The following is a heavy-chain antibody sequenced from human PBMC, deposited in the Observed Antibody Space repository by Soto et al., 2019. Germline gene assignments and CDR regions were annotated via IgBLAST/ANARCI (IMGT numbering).Heavy chain of an antibody. CDR1: GYTFTSYA. J-gene: IGHJ4*02. Sequence: QVQLVQSGAEVKKPGASVKVSCKASGYTFTSYAMHWVRQAPGQRLEWMGWINAGNGNTKYPQKFQGRVTITRDTSASTAYRELSSLRSEDTAGYYCARDKELVSDYWGQGTLVTVSS. CDR2: INAGNGNT. CDR3: ARDKELVSDY. V-gene: IGHV1-3*01. D-gene: IGHD6-6*01.